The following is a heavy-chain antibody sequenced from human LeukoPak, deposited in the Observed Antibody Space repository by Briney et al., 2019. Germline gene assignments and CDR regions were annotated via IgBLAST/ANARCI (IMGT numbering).Heavy chain of an antibody. CDR1: GGTFSSYA. CDR3: ARGAGTTLGY. V-gene: IGHV1-69*04. J-gene: IGHJ4*02. Sequence: TVKVSCKASGGTFSSYAISWVRQAPGQGLEWMGRIIPILGIANYAQKFQGRVTITTDESTSTTYMELSSLRSDDTAVYYCARGAGTTLGYWGQGTLVTVSS. D-gene: IGHD1-7*01. CDR2: IIPILGIA.